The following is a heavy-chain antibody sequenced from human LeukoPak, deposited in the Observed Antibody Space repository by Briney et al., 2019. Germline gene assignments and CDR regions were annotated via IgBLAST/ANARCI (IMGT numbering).Heavy chain of an antibody. V-gene: IGHV4-34*01. CDR3: AKRSSKRFNWYFDL. D-gene: IGHD5-24*01. J-gene: IGHJ2*01. CDR1: GGSFSGYY. Sequence: SETLSLTCAVYGGSFSGYYWSWIRRPPGKGLEWIGETNHSGSTNYNPSLKSRVTISVDTSKNQFSLKLSSVTAADTAVYYCAKRSSKRFNWYFDLWGRGTLVTVSS. CDR2: TNHSGST.